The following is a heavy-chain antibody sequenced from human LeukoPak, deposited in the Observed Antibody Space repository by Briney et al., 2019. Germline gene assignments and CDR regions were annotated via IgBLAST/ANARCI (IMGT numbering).Heavy chain of an antibody. CDR1: GGGFGNYG. V-gene: IGHV1-69*06. Sequence: ASVKVSCKASGGGFGNYGITWVRQAPGQGLEWVGGVIPIFGSSNYAPKFQARVTISADRSTSTAYMELRTLTSEDTAVYYCARVKGETAPTISNYYYYMDVWDKGTTVTVSS. CDR3: ARVKGETAPTISNYYYYMDV. CDR2: VIPIFGSS. J-gene: IGHJ6*03. D-gene: IGHD5-12*01.